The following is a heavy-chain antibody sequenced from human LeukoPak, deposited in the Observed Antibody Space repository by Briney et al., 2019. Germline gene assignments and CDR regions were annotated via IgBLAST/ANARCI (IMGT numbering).Heavy chain of an antibody. D-gene: IGHD3-22*01. CDR2: INPSGGST. CDR3: ARGLPYDSSGYYWFDP. J-gene: IGHJ5*02. V-gene: IGHV1-46*01. CDR1: GYTFTSYY. Sequence: ASVKVSCKASGYTFTSYYMHWVRQAPGQGLEWMGIINPSGGSTSYAQKFQGRVTMTRDTSTSTVYMELSSLRSDDTAVYYCARGLPYDSSGYYWFDPWGQRTLVTVSS.